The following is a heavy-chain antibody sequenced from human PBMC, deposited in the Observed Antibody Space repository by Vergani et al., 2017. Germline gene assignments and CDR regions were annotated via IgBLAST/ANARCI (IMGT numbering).Heavy chain of an antibody. CDR3: ARAEGSGSYYPVPFDY. J-gene: IGHJ4*02. CDR1: GGSFSGYC. Sequence: QVQLQQWGAGLLKPSETLSLTCAVYGGSFSGYCWSWIRQPPGKGLEWVGYIYYSGSTNYNPSLKSRVTISVDTSKNQFSLKLSSVTAADTAVYYCARAEGSGSYYPVPFDYWGQGTLVTVSS. D-gene: IGHD3-10*01. V-gene: IGHV4-34*11. CDR2: IYYSGST.